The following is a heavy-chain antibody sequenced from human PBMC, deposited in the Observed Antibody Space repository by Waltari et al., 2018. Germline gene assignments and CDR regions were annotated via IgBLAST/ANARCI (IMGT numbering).Heavy chain of an antibody. CDR3: ARFARSGYWPFDY. CDR2: IYYSGST. J-gene: IGHJ4*02. V-gene: IGHV4-59*01. D-gene: IGHD3-3*01. CDR1: GGSISSYC. Sequence: QVQLQESGPGLVKPSETLSLTCTVSGGSISSYCWSWIRQPPGKGLEWIGYIYYSGSTNYNPSLKSRVTIAVDTSKNQFALKLSSVTAADTAVYYCARFARSGYWPFDYWGQGTLVTVSS.